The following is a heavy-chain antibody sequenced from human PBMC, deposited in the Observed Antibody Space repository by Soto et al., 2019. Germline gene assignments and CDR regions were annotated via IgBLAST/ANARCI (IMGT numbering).Heavy chain of an antibody. Sequence: EVQLVESGGGLVKPGGSLRLSCAASGVTFSNAWMNWVRQAPGRGLEWVGRIKSKTDGGTTDYAAPVKGRFTISSDDSNNTLYLQMKRLKPEDTAVYYCTTDPVVVTNWHFDYWGQGTLVTVSS. D-gene: IGHD3-22*01. CDR2: IKSKTDGGTT. CDR1: GVTFSNAW. J-gene: IGHJ4*02. CDR3: TTDPVVVTNWHFDY. V-gene: IGHV3-15*07.